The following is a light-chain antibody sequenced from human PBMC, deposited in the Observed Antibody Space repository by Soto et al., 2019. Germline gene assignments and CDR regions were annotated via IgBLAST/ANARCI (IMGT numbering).Light chain of an antibody. V-gene: IGLV2-14*03. CDR3: TSYTSSDTRKV. Sequence: QSALTQPASVSGSPGQSIAISCTGTSSDVGGYNYVSWYQQYPGKVPKLIIYDVSNRPSGVSNRFTGSKSGNTASLTISGLQAEDEAQYYCTSYTSSDTRKVFGGGTKLTVL. J-gene: IGLJ3*02. CDR2: DVS. CDR1: SSDVGGYNY.